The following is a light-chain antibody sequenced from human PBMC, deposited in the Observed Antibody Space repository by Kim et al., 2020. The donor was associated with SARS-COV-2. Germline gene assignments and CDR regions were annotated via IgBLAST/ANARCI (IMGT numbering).Light chain of an antibody. J-gene: IGKJ5*01. V-gene: IGKV3-11*01. CDR3: QQRSNWPIT. CDR2: DAS. Sequence: LSPGERAPLSCRASQSVTSYLAWYQQKPGQAPRLLIYDASNRATAIPAMFSGSGSGTDFTLTNSSLEPEDFAVYYCQQRSNWPITFGQGTRLEIQ. CDR1: QSVTSY.